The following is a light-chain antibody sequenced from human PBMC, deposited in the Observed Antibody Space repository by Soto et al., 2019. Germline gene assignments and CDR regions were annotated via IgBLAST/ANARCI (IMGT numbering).Light chain of an antibody. V-gene: IGKV3-20*01. CDR3: QQYGSTPRT. CDR1: QSVSSSY. CDR2: GAS. J-gene: IGKJ1*01. Sequence: EIVLTQSPGARSLSPGERATLSCGASQSVSSSYLAWYQQKPGQAPRLLIYGASTRATGIPDRFSGSGSRTDFTLTISRMEPEDFAMYYCQQYGSTPRTFGQGTKVEIK.